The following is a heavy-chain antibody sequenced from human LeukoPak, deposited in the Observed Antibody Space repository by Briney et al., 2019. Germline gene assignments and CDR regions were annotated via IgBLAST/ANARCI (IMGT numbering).Heavy chain of an antibody. V-gene: IGHV3-21*01. CDR1: GFTFSSYS. CDR2: IGSSSSYI. D-gene: IGHD3-10*01. CDR3: ARYLENRVVRGVIDTVYYYGMDV. Sequence: PGGSLRLSCAASGFTFSSYSMNWVRQAPGKGLEWVSSIGSSSSYIYYADSVKGRFTISRDNAKNSLYLQMNSLRAEDTAVYYCARYLENRVVRGVIDTVYYYGMDVWGQGTTVTVSS. J-gene: IGHJ6*02.